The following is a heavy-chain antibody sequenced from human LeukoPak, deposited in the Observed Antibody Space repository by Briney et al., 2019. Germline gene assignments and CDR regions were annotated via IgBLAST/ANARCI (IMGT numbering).Heavy chain of an antibody. CDR1: GLTFSTYA. CDR2: INGDGGST. V-gene: IGHV3-23*01. J-gene: IGHJ4*02. Sequence: GGSLRLSCAVSGLTFSTYAMSWVRQAPGQGLEWVSSINGDGGSTYYAESVKGRFTVSRDNSKNTLYLQMDSLRAEDTAVYYCAKRPDCSTTNCFRFEYWGQGTLVTVSS. CDR3: AKRPDCSTTNCFRFEY. D-gene: IGHD2-2*01.